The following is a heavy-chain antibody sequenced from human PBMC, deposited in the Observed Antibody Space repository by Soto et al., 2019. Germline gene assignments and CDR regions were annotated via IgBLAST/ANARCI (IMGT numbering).Heavy chain of an antibody. CDR3: ATKGDWSFSSGWPRSYGMDV. CDR2: FDPEDGET. J-gene: IGHJ6*02. V-gene: IGHV1-24*01. D-gene: IGHD6-19*01. CDR1: GYTLTELS. Sequence: GASVKVSCKVSGYTLTELSMHWVRQAPGKGLEWMGGFDPEDGETIYAQKFQGRVTMTEDTSTDTAYMELSSLRSEDTAVYYCATKGDWSFSSGWPRSYGMDVWGQGTTVTVSS.